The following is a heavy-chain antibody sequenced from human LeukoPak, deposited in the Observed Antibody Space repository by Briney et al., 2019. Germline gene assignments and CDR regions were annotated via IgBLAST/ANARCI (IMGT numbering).Heavy chain of an antibody. CDR2: IWYDGSNK. Sequence: GGSLRLSCAASGFTFSSYGMHWVRQAPGKGLERVAFIWYDGSNKYYADSVKGRFTISRDNSKNTLYLQMNSLRAEDTAVYYCAIRSQHPEKLYYFDYWGQGTLVTVSS. CDR1: GFTFSSYG. J-gene: IGHJ4*02. D-gene: IGHD5-18*01. CDR3: AIRSQHPEKLYYFDY. V-gene: IGHV3-30*02.